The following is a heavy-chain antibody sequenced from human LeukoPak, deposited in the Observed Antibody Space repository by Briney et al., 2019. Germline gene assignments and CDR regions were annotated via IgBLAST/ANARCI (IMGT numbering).Heavy chain of an antibody. CDR1: GLTLSNYW. D-gene: IGHD1-26*01. CDR3: AARSSGNPYF. J-gene: IGHJ4*02. V-gene: IGHV3-7*03. CDR2: IKQDGSEK. Sequence: GGSLRLSCTASGLTLSNYWMIWVRQAPGKGLQWVAKIKQDGSEKYYVDSVKGRFTVSRDNAENSLYLQMNSLRVEDTAVYYCAARSSGNPYFWGQGTLVTVSS.